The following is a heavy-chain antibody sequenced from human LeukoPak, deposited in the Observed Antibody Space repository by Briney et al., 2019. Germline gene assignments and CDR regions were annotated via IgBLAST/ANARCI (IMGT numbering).Heavy chain of an antibody. J-gene: IGHJ4*02. D-gene: IGHD6-13*01. CDR2: IWYDGSNK. CDR1: GFTFSSYG. CDR3: ARDFRYSSSGDVIDY. V-gene: IGHV3-33*01. Sequence: GGSLRLSCAASGFTFSSYGVHWVRQAPGKGLEWVAVIWYDGSNKYYADSVKGRFTISRDNSKNTLYLQMNSLRAEDTAVYYCARDFRYSSSGDVIDYWGQGTLVTVSS.